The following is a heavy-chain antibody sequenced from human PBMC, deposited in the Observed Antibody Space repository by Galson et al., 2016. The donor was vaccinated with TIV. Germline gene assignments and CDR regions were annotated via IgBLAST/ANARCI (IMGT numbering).Heavy chain of an antibody. Sequence: SLRLSCAASGFTFSSYSMHWVRQAPGKGLEWVAVILYDGTTKYYADSVKGRFTISRDNSKNTLYLQMNSLRPEDTAVYYCARGGTRLRWELTSSRSPADYWGQGTLVTVSS. CDR1: GFTFSSYS. D-gene: IGHD4-23*01. J-gene: IGHJ4*02. CDR3: ARGGTRLRWELTSSRSPADY. CDR2: ILYDGTTK. V-gene: IGHV3-30-3*01.